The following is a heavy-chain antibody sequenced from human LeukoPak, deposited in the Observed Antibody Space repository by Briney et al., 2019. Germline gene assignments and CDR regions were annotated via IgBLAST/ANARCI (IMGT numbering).Heavy chain of an antibody. D-gene: IGHD3-22*01. CDR1: GYTFTSYY. CDR2: INPSGGST. Sequence: ASVKVSCKASGYTFTSYYMHWVRQAPGQGLEWMGIINPSGGSTSYAQKFQGRVTMTRDMSTSTVYMELSSLRSEDTAVYYCARAGVWDYDDSSGYHNGAFDIWGQGTMVTVSS. J-gene: IGHJ3*02. V-gene: IGHV1-46*01. CDR3: ARAGVWDYDDSSGYHNGAFDI.